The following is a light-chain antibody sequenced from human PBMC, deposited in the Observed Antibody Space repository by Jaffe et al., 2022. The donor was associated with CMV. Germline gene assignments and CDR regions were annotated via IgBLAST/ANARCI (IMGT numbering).Light chain of an antibody. V-gene: IGKV1-5*03. Sequence: DIQMTQSPSILSASVGDRVTFTCRVNESIDNRLAWYQQKPPKAPRLLIYKASTLETGVPSRFSGSGSGTEFTLTINNLQPDDFATYYCQQYNSYYPFGFGFGPGTKVDIK. CDR3: QQYNSYYPFGFG. CDR2: KAS. J-gene: IGKJ3*01. CDR1: ESIDNR.